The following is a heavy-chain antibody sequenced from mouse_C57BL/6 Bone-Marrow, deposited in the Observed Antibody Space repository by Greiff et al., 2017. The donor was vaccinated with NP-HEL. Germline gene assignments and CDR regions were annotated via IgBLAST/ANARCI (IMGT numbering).Heavy chain of an antibody. CDR3: ARLGLKAY. J-gene: IGHJ3*01. V-gene: IGHV5-12*01. Sequence: EVQGVESGGGLVQPGGSLKLSCAASGFTFSDYYMYWVRQTPEKRLEWVAYISNGGGSTYYPDTVKGRFTISRDNAKNTLYLQMSRLKSEDTAMYYCARLGLKAYWGQGTLVTVSA. CDR1: GFTFSDYY. CDR2: ISNGGGST.